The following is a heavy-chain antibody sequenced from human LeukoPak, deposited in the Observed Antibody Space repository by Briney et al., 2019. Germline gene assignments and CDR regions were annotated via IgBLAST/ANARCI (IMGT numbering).Heavy chain of an antibody. CDR3: ASTSTWYGSGIDN. J-gene: IGHJ4*02. Sequence: SETLSLTCTVSGGSISSSSYYWGWIRQPAGKGLEWIGSISYSGSTYYNPSLKSRVTISVDTSKNQFSLKLSSVTAADTAVYYCASTSTWYGSGIDNWGQGTLVTVSS. CDR2: ISYSGST. V-gene: IGHV4-39*01. D-gene: IGHD6-13*01. CDR1: GGSISSSSYY.